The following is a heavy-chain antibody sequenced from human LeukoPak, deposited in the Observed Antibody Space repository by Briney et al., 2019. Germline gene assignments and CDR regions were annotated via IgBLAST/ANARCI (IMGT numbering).Heavy chain of an antibody. CDR2: ICSSGGGT. D-gene: IGHD1-26*01. Sequence: GGSLRLSCAASGFTFSNYAMSSVRQAPGKGLEWVSSICSSGGGTYYADSVKGRFTISRDNSKNTLSLQMNSLKAEDTAVYYCAKINSGSYTDYWGQGTLVTVSS. V-gene: IGHV3-23*01. CDR3: AKINSGSYTDY. J-gene: IGHJ4*02. CDR1: GFTFSNYA.